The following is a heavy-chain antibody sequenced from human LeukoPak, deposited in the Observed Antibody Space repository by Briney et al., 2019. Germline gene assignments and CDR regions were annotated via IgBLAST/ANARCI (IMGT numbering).Heavy chain of an antibody. Sequence: SQTLSLTCTVSDVSLSTGYYYWNWIRQPPGKGLEWIGYISYSGSTYYNPSLKSRVAISVDTSKNQFSLKLTFLTAADTAVYYCARESYSRYYYFDDWGQGTLVTVSS. CDR3: ARESYSRYYYFDD. D-gene: IGHD6-13*01. CDR2: ISYSGST. V-gene: IGHV4-30-4*01. J-gene: IGHJ4*02. CDR1: DVSLSTGYYY.